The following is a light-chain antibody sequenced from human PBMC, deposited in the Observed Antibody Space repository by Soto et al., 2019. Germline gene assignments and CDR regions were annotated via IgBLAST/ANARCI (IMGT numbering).Light chain of an antibody. CDR1: XTVLYSSNKKNY. V-gene: IGKV4-1*01. CDR2: WAS. J-gene: IGKJ5*01. Sequence: DIVMTQSPDSLAVSLGERATINXXSSXTVLYSSNKKNYLAWYQQKPGQPPKLXXYWASTRESGVPDRFSGSGSGTDFTLTISSLQAEDVAVYYCQQYYSTLPITFGQGTRLEI. CDR3: QQYYSTLPIT.